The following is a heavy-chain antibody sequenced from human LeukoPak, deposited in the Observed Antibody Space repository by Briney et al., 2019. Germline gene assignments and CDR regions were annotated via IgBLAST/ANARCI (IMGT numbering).Heavy chain of an antibody. CDR3: ARARMPTIGWIEY. Sequence: SETLSLTCTVSGVSISSYYWSWIRQPPGKGLEWIGYIYYNGGTNYNPSLKSRVTMAVDTSKNQFSLRLSSVAAADTAFYYCARARMPTIGWIEYWGQGTLVTVYS. CDR1: GVSISSYY. CDR2: IYYNGGT. D-gene: IGHD5-24*01. J-gene: IGHJ4*02. V-gene: IGHV4-59*01.